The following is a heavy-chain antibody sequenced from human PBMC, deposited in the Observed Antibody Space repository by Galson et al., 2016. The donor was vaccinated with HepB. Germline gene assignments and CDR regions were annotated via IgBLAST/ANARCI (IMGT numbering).Heavy chain of an antibody. CDR2: IKPDGSEK. Sequence: SLRLSCADSTFTFSNYWMTWVRQALGKGLEWVANIKPDGSEKYYVDSVKGRFTISRDNAKNSLYLQMNSLRAENTAVYYCARRSCTAGRCYSASYLCFDSWGQGTLVTVSS. CDR1: TFTFSNYW. CDR3: ARRSCTAGRCYSASYLCFDS. J-gene: IGHJ4*02. D-gene: IGHD2-15*01. V-gene: IGHV3-7*01.